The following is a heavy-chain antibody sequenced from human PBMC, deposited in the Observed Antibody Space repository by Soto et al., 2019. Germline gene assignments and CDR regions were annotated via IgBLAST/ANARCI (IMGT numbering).Heavy chain of an antibody. CDR1: GYTFTSYY. CDR3: ARDPSIAAPREPQNYYYYYMDV. V-gene: IGHV1-46*03. Sequence: GASVKISCKASGYTFTSYYMHWVQQAPGQGLEWMGIINPSGGSTSYAQKFQGRVTMTRDTSTSTVYMELSSLRSEDTAVYYCARDPSIAAPREPQNYYYYYMDVWGKGTTVTVSS. CDR2: INPSGGST. J-gene: IGHJ6*03. D-gene: IGHD6-6*01.